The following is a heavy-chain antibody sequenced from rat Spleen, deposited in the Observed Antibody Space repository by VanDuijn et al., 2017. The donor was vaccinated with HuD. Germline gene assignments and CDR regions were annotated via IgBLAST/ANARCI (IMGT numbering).Heavy chain of an antibody. J-gene: IGHJ4*01. D-gene: IGHD1-6*01. Sequence: EVQLVESGGGLVQPGRSLKLSCVASGFTFNNYWMTWIRQAPGKGLEWVASITNTGGSTYYPDSVKGRFTISRDNAKSTLYLQMNSLRSEDTATYYCTRWGYTTDYYYSHYYVMDAWGQGASVTVSS. V-gene: IGHV5-31*01. CDR3: TRWGYTTDYYYSHYYVMDA. CDR2: ITNTGGST. CDR1: GFTFNNYW.